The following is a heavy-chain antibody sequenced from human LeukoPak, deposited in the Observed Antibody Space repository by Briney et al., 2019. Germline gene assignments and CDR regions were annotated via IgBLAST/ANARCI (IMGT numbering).Heavy chain of an antibody. CDR2: IKQDGSEK. Sequence: GGSLTLSCAASGFTFSSYWMSWVRQAPGKGLEWVANIKQDGSEKYYVDSVKGRFTISRDNAKNSLYLQMNSLRAEDTAVYYCARSVQLINNWFDPWGQGTLVTVSS. CDR1: GFTFSSYW. CDR3: ARSVQLINNWFDP. J-gene: IGHJ5*02. D-gene: IGHD5-18*01. V-gene: IGHV3-7*01.